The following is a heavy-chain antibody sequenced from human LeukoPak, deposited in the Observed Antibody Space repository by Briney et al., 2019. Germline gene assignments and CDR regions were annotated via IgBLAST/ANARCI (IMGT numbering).Heavy chain of an antibody. CDR2: IYHSGST. CDR3: ARDYDILTGDDAFDI. Sequence: SETLSLTCTVSGYSIGSGYYWGWIRQPPGKGLEWIGSIYHSGSTYYNPSLKSRVTISVDTSKNQFSLKLSSVTAADTAVYYCARDYDILTGDDAFDIWGQGTMVAVSS. CDR1: GYSIGSGYY. D-gene: IGHD3-9*01. J-gene: IGHJ3*02. V-gene: IGHV4-38-2*02.